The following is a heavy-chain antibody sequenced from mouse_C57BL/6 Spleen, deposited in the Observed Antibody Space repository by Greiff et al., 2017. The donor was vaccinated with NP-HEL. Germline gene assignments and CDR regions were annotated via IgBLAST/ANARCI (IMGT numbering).Heavy chain of an antibody. Sequence: EVKLVESGGGLVQPGGSLKLSCAASGFTFSDYYMYWVRQTPEKRLEWVAYISNGGGSTYYPDTVKGRFTISRHNAKNTLYLQMSRLKSEDTAMYYCARRSELGPAWFAYWGQGTLVTVSA. CDR3: ARRSELGPAWFAY. CDR2: ISNGGGST. D-gene: IGHD4-1*01. J-gene: IGHJ3*01. V-gene: IGHV5-12*01. CDR1: GFTFSDYY.